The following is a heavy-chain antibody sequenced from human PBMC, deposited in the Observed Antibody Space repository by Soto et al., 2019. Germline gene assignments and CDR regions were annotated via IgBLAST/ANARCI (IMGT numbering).Heavy chain of an antibody. V-gene: IGHV1-69*06. Sequence: SVRVSCKASGGTFSSYAISWMRQAPGQGLEWMGGIIPIFGTANYAQKFQGRVTITADKSTSTAYMELSSLRSEDTAVYYCARVSRIQLWLRLDIWGQGTMVTVSS. J-gene: IGHJ3*02. D-gene: IGHD5-18*01. CDR3: ARVSRIQLWLRLDI. CDR1: GGTFSSYA. CDR2: IIPIFGTA.